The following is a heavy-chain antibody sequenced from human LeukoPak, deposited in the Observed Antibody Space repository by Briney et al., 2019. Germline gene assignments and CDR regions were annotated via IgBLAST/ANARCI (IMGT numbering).Heavy chain of an antibody. CDR1: GFTISRHY. CDR3: ARGPDVDGYIHAPFDY. V-gene: IGHV3-53*01. D-gene: IGHD5-24*01. Sequence: PGGSLRLSCAASGFTISRHYMSWVRQPPRKGLEWVALSYIGGSTYYADSVAGRFTISRDNSKSKLFLQMNSLRADDTAVYYCARGPDVDGYIHAPFDYWGQGGLVTVSS. CDR2: SYIGGST. J-gene: IGHJ4*02.